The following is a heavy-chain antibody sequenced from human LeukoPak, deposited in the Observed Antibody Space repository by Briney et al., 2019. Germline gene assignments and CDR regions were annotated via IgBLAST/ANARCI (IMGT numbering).Heavy chain of an antibody. CDR3: ASNSGSYFGGFDY. V-gene: IGHV4-39*07. J-gene: IGHJ4*02. CDR2: IYYSGST. D-gene: IGHD1-26*01. Sequence: PSETLSLTCTVSGGSISSSSYYWGWIRQPPGKGLEWIGSIYYSGSTYYNPSLKSRVTISVDTSKNQFSLKLSSVTAADTAVYYCASNSGSYFGGFDYWGQGTLVTVSS. CDR1: GGSISSSSYY.